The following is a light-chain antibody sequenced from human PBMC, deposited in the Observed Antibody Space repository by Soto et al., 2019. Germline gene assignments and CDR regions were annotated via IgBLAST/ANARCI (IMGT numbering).Light chain of an antibody. CDR3: QQYGSSGT. CDR2: GAS. V-gene: IGKV3-20*01. CDR1: QSVSNNY. Sequence: EIVLTHSPCTLSLSPVERATLSCGASQSVSNNYLAWYQQKPGQAPRLLIYGASNRATGIPDRFSGSGSGTDFTLTISRLEPEDFAVYYCQQYGSSGTFGQGTKVDI. J-gene: IGKJ1*01.